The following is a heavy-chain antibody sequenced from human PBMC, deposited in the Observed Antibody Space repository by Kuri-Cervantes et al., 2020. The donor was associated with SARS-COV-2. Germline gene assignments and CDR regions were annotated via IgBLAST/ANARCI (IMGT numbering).Heavy chain of an antibody. Sequence: SETLSLTCAVYGGSFSGYYWSWIRQPPGKGLEWIGEINHSGSTNYNPSLKSRVTISVDTSKNQFSLKLSSVTAADTAVYYCAGHGYYDSSGYFAFDIWGQGTMVTVSS. J-gene: IGHJ3*02. CDR2: INHSGST. CDR3: AGHGYYDSSGYFAFDI. D-gene: IGHD3-22*01. CDR1: GGSFSGYY. V-gene: IGHV4-34*01.